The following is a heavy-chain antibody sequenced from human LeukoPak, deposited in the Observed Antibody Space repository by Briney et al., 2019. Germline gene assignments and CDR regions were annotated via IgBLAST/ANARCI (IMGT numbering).Heavy chain of an antibody. CDR2: TYTSGST. CDR1: GGSISSYY. J-gene: IGHJ5*02. Sequence: SETLSLTCTVSGGSISSYYWSWIRQPAGKGLEWIGRTYTSGSTNYNPSLKSRVTISVDTSKNQFSLKLSSVTAADTAVYYCASVIAAAGDNWFDPWGQGTLVTVSS. CDR3: ASVIAAAGDNWFDP. V-gene: IGHV4-4*07. D-gene: IGHD6-13*01.